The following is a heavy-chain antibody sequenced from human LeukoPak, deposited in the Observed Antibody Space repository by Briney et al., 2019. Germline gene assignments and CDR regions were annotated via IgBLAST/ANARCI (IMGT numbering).Heavy chain of an antibody. V-gene: IGHV4-4*07. CDR1: GGSISSYY. D-gene: IGHD3-9*01. J-gene: IGHJ4*02. CDR2: IYTSGST. Sequence: SETLSLTCAVSGGSISSYYWNWIRQPAGKGLEWIGRIYTSGSTNYNPSLKSRATMSVDTSKNQFSLKLRSVTAADTAVYYCARAASDYDILTGYSHTRFDYWGQGTLVTVSS. CDR3: ARAASDYDILTGYSHTRFDY.